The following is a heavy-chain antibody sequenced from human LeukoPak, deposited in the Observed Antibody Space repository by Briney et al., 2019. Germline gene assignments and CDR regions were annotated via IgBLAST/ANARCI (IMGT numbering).Heavy chain of an antibody. CDR3: AKASPFWGDIYYFDY. D-gene: IGHD3-16*01. CDR2: ISWNSGSI. CDR1: GFTFDDYA. V-gene: IGHV3-9*01. J-gene: IGHJ4*02. Sequence: GGSLRLSCAASGFTFDDYAMHWVRQAPGKGLEWVSGISWNSGSIGYADSVKGRFTISRDNAKNSLYLQMNSLRAEDTALYYCAKASPFWGDIYYFDYWGQGTLVTVSS.